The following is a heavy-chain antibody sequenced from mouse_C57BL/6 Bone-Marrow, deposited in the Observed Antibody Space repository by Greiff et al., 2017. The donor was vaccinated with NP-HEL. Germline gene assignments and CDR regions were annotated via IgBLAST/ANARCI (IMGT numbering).Heavy chain of an antibody. CDR3: ARSGDVYVSYYFDY. CDR1: GYTFTSYG. Sequence: QVQLQQSGAELARPGASVKLSCKASGYTFTSYGISWVKQRTGQGLEWIGEIYPRSGNTYYNEKFKGKATLTADKSSSTAYMELRSLTSEDSAVYFCARSGDVYVSYYFDYWGQGTTLTVSS. V-gene: IGHV1-81*01. J-gene: IGHJ2*01. D-gene: IGHD2-2*01. CDR2: IYPRSGNT.